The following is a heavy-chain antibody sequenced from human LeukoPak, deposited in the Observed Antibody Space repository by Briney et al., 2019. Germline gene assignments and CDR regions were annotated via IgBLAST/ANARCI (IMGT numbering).Heavy chain of an antibody. Sequence: GGSLRLSCAASGFTFDDYGISWVRQAPGKGLEWVSGINWNGGSTGYADSVKGRFTISRDNAKNSLYLQTNSLRAEDTALYHCAREITIFGVVNEGDWFDPWGQGTLVTVSS. V-gene: IGHV3-20*01. D-gene: IGHD3-3*01. J-gene: IGHJ5*02. CDR3: AREITIFGVVNEGDWFDP. CDR1: GFTFDDYG. CDR2: INWNGGST.